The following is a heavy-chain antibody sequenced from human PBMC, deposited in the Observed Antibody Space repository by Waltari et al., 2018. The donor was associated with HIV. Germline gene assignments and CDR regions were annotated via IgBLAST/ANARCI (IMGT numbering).Heavy chain of an antibody. D-gene: IGHD4-17*01. Sequence: EVQLVESGGGLVQPGGSLRLSCAASGFTFSRYWMHWVRQAPGKGLVWVSLMNSDGSNTDYADSVSGRITIYRDNAKNTLYLEMNSLRAEDTAVYYCARGLSLGDRYRIDYFHYWGQGALVTVSS. V-gene: IGHV3-74*01. CDR3: ARGLSLGDRYRIDYFHY. CDR2: MNSDGSNT. J-gene: IGHJ4*02. CDR1: GFTFSRYW.